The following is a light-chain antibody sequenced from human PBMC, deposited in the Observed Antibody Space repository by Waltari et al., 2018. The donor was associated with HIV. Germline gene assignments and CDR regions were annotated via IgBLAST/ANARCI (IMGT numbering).Light chain of an antibody. CDR3: SSYSNTNSVI. CDR2: EVT. CDR1: TSDVGSHNF. V-gene: IGLV2-14*03. Sequence: QSALTQPSSVSGSPGQSITISCSGTTSDVGSHNFVSWYQKHPGKAPKLMIHEVTNRASEVFARCSGSKPGKTAYLTISGLQTEDEADYYCSSYSNTNSVIFGGGTKLTVL. J-gene: IGLJ2*01.